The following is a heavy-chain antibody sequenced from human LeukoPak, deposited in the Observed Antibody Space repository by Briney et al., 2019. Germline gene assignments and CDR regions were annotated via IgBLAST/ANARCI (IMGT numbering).Heavy chain of an antibody. CDR1: GYTFTSYG. V-gene: IGHV1-18*01. D-gene: IGHD6-6*01. Sequence: AASVKVSCKASGYTFTSYGISWVRQAPGQGLEWMGWISAYNGNTNYAQKLQGRVTMTTDTSTSTAYMELRSLRSDDTAVYYCARPRGSSSRYYFDYWGQGNLVTVSS. CDR2: ISAYNGNT. J-gene: IGHJ4*02. CDR3: ARPRGSSSRYYFDY.